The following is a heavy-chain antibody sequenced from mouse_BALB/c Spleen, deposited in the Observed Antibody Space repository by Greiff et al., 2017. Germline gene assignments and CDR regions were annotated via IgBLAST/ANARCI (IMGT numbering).Heavy chain of an antibody. V-gene: IGHV1S127*01. D-gene: IGHD2-3*01. CDR2: IDPSDSYT. Sequence: QVQLQQPGAELVKPGASVKMSCKASGYTFTSYWMHWVKQRPGQGLEWIGVIDPSDSYTSYNQKFKGKATLTVDTSSSTAYMQLSSLTSEDSAVYYCTRKGIYDGYWYFDVWGAGTTVTVSS. J-gene: IGHJ1*01. CDR3: TRKGIYDGYWYFDV. CDR1: GYTFTSYW.